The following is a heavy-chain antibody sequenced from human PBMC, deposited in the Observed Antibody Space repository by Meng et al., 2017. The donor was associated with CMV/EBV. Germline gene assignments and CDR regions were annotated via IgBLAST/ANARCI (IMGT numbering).Heavy chain of an antibody. Sequence: VRLGQPGVEGKKPGSWGKVACKACAGTFSSYAISWVRQAPGQGLEWMGGIIPIFGTANYAQKFQGRVTITEDESTSTAYMELSSLRSEDTAVYYCAREGNNWNDVPFDYWGQGTLVTVSS. CDR1: AGTFSSYA. J-gene: IGHJ4*02. CDR2: IIPIFGTA. D-gene: IGHD1-20*01. CDR3: AREGNNWNDVPFDY. V-gene: IGHV1-69*12.